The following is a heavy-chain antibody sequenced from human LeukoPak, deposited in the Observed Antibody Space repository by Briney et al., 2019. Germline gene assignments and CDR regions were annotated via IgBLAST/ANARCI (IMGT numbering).Heavy chain of an antibody. V-gene: IGHV3-21*01. CDR3: ARDAPPMVRGVVVGNWFDP. CDR1: GFTFSSYS. J-gene: IGHJ5*02. Sequence: PGGSLRLSCAASGFTFSSYSMIWVRQAPGKGLEWVSSISSSSSYIYYADSVKGRFTISRDNAKNSLYLQMNSLRAEDTAVYYCARDAPPMVRGVVVGNWFDPWGQGTLVTVSS. CDR2: ISSSSSYI. D-gene: IGHD3-10*01.